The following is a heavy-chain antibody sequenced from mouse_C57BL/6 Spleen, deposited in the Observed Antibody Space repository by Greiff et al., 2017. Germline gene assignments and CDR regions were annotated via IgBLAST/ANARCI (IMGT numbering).Heavy chain of an antibody. CDR1: GYTFTSYW. CDR2: IDPNSGGT. V-gene: IGHV1-72*01. J-gene: IGHJ3*01. D-gene: IGHD2-4*01. Sequence: QVHVKQPGAELVKPGASVKLSCKASGYTFTSYWMHWVKQRPGRGLEWIGRIDPNSGGTKYNEKFKSKATLTVDKPSSTAYMQLSSLTSEDSAVYYCARPFYYDYDVPFAYWGQGTLVTVSA. CDR3: ARPFYYDYDVPFAY.